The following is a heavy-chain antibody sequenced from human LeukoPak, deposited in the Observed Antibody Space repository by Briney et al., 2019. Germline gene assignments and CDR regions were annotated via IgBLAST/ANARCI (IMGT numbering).Heavy chain of an antibody. D-gene: IGHD6-6*01. Sequence: PGGSLRLSCVASGFTFGKYWMSWVRQAPGKGLEWVSAISGGGGSTYYADSVKGRFTISRDNSKNTLYLQMNSLRAEDTAVYYCAKTIEYSSSSYDYWGQGTLVTVSS. V-gene: IGHV3-23*01. CDR3: AKTIEYSSSSYDY. J-gene: IGHJ4*02. CDR1: GFTFGKYW. CDR2: ISGGGGST.